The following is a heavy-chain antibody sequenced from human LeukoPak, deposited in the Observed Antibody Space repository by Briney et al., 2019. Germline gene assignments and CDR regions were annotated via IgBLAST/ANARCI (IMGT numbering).Heavy chain of an antibody. J-gene: IGHJ4*02. CDR2: IKEDESEK. V-gene: IGHV3-7*01. Sequence: GGSLRLSCAASGFTFSSHWMSWVRQAPGKGLEWVANIKEDESEKYYVDSVKGRFTISRDNAKNSLYLQMNSLRAEDTAVYYCVGGSYHDYWGQGTLVIVSS. CDR1: GFTFSSHW. D-gene: IGHD1-26*01. CDR3: VGGSYHDY.